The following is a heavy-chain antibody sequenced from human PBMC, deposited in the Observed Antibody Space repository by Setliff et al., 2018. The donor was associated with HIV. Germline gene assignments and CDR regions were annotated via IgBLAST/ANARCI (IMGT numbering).Heavy chain of an antibody. CDR1: GGSIDSGDHY. CDR2: IYYIGSV. Sequence: NPSETLSLTCTVSGGSIDSGDHYWTWIRQPPGKGLEWSGYIYYIGSVIYNYSFESRVTMTLDMSKSQFSLSLRSLTAADTAVYYCASWHGGQEAFEIWGQGTKVTVSS. CDR3: ASWHGGQEAFEI. V-gene: IGHV4-61*08. J-gene: IGHJ3*02. D-gene: IGHD3-16*01.